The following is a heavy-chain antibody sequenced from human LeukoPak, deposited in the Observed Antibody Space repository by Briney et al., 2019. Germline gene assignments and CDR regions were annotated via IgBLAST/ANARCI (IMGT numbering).Heavy chain of an antibody. Sequence: PGGSLRLSCVASGFTFSNYWMSWVRQAPGKRLEWVANIKQDGSEKYSVDSVKGRFTISRDNAKNSLYLQMNSLRAEDTAVYYCARGGGPYYYYGMDVWGQGTTVTVSS. V-gene: IGHV3-7*03. CDR3: ARGGGPYYYYGMDV. CDR1: GFTFSNYW. J-gene: IGHJ6*02. CDR2: IKQDGSEK. D-gene: IGHD2-15*01.